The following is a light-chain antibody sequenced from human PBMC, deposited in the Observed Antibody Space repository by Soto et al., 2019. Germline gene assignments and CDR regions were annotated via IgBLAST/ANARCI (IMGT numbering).Light chain of an antibody. V-gene: IGKV3-11*01. CDR1: QSVSST. CDR2: DAS. CDR3: QQRSNWLFT. Sequence: EIVLTQSPATLSLSPGERATLSCRASQSVSSTLPWYQQKPGQAPRLLIYDASNRATGIPARFSGSGSGTDFTLTISSLEPEDFAVYYCQQRSNWLFTFGPGTKVDIK. J-gene: IGKJ3*01.